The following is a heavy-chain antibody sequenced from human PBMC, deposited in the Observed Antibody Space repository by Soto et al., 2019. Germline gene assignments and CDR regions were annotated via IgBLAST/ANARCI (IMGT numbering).Heavy chain of an antibody. CDR3: AREIFGVIVSGGRDAFDI. CDR2: IIPIFGTA. J-gene: IGHJ3*02. Sequence: QVQLVQSGAEVKKPGSSVKVSCKASGGTFSTYVISWVRQAPGQALEWMGGIIPIFGTAKYAQKFQGRVTITADESTSTAYMELSSLRSEDTAVYYCAREIFGVIVSGGRDAFDIWGQGTMVTVSS. D-gene: IGHD3-3*01. CDR1: GGTFSTYV. V-gene: IGHV1-69*01.